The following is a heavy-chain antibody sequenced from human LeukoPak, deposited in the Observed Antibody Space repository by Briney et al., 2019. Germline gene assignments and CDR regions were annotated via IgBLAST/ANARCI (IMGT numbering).Heavy chain of an antibody. V-gene: IGHV4-4*07. CDR1: GTSFSSYY. D-gene: IGHD3-3*01. J-gene: IGHJ1*01. Sequence: MASETLSLTCAVSGTSFSSYYWSWIRQPAGKGLEWIGRIYTSGSTNYNPSLKSRVTMSVDTSKNQFSLKLSSVTAADTAVYYCARGPLDFWSGYSNTAEYFQHWGQGTLVTVSS. CDR2: IYTSGST. CDR3: ARGPLDFWSGYSNTAEYFQH.